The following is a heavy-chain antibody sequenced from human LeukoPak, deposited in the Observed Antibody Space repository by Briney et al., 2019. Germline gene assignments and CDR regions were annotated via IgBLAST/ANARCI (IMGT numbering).Heavy chain of an antibody. D-gene: IGHD5-24*01. CDR1: GASISTYS. J-gene: IGHJ4*02. CDR2: IHYSGTT. Sequence: SETLSLTCTVSGASISTYSWGWIRQPPGKGLEWIGYIHYSGTTDYIPSLKSRVTISGDTSNNQFSLKVSSVTAADTAVYYCARAGSRRDGYNVDYWGQGILVNVSS. CDR3: ARAGSRRDGYNVDY. V-gene: IGHV4-59*01.